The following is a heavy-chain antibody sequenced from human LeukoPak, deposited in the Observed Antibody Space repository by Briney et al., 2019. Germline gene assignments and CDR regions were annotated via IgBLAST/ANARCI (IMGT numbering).Heavy chain of an antibody. CDR2: IKPNSGGT. D-gene: IGHD3-10*01. V-gene: IGHV1-2*02. J-gene: IGHJ6*02. CDR3: ARGSGASGIYGMDV. Sequence: ASVKVSCKASGYTFAGYYVHWVRQAPGQGLEWMGWIKPNSGGTQYAQRFRGRVTMTRDTSISTAYMELSRLRSDDTAVYYCARGSGASGIYGMDVWGQGTTVTVSS. CDR1: GYTFAGYY.